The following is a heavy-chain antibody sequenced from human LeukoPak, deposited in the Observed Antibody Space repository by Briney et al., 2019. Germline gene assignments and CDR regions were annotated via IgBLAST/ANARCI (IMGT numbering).Heavy chain of an antibody. CDR1: GFTFSDYY. CDR3: ARVEGSGSPYYYYGMDV. Sequence: PGGSLRLSCAASGFTFSDYYMSWIRQAPGKGLEWVSYISSSGSTIYYADSVKGRFTISRDNAKNSLYLQMNSLRAEDTAVYYCARVEGSGSPYYYYGMDVWGQGTTVTVSS. D-gene: IGHD3-10*01. CDR2: ISSSGSTI. V-gene: IGHV3-11*01. J-gene: IGHJ6*02.